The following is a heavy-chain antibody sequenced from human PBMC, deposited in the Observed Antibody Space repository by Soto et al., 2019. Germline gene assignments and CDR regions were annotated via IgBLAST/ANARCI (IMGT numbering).Heavy chain of an antibody. CDR2: IYWDDDK. Sequence: SGPTLVNPTQTLTLTCTFSGFSLSTSGVGVGWIRQPPGKALEWLALIYWDDDKRYSPSLKSRLIVTKDTSKNQVVLTMTNMDPVDTATYFCAHRTKAAAFDYWGQGTLVTVSS. V-gene: IGHV2-5*02. D-gene: IGHD6-13*01. J-gene: IGHJ4*02. CDR3: AHRTKAAAFDY. CDR1: GFSLSTSGVG.